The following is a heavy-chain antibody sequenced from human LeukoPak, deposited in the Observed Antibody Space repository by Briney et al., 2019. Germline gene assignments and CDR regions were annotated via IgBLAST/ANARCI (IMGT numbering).Heavy chain of an antibody. D-gene: IGHD5-24*01. Sequence: SETLSLTCTVSGGSISNYYWSWIRQPPGKGLEWIGYIYYSGSTNYNPSLKSRVTISVDTSKNQFSLKLSSVTAADTAVYYCARGKMATNIGYWGQGTLVTVSS. CDR1: GGSISNYY. V-gene: IGHV4-59*08. CDR3: ARGKMATNIGY. CDR2: IYYSGST. J-gene: IGHJ4*02.